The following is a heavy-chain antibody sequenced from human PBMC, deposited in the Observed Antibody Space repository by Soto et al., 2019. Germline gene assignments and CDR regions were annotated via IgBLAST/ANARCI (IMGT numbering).Heavy chain of an antibody. CDR1: GGTFSSYT. D-gene: IGHD1-26*01. CDR2: IIPILGIA. V-gene: IGHV1-69*02. J-gene: IGHJ4*02. CDR3: ARDPGAATSIYGPH. Sequence: SVNVSCKASGGTFSSYTISWVRQAPGQGLEWMGRIIPILGIANYAQKFQGRVTITADKSTSTAYMELSSLRSEDTAVYYCARDPGAATSIYGPHWGQGTLVTVSS.